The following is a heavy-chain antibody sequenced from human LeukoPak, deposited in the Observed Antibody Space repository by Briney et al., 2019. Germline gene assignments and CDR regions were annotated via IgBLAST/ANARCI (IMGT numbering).Heavy chain of an antibody. Sequence: GGPLRLSCAASGFTFSSYGMHWVRQAPGKGLEWVAFIRYDGSNKYYADSVKGRFTISRDNSKNTLYLQMNSLRAEDTAVYYCAKDWRKNTAIGYGYFDYWGQGTLVTVSS. D-gene: IGHD5-18*01. V-gene: IGHV3-30*02. J-gene: IGHJ4*02. CDR3: AKDWRKNTAIGYGYFDY. CDR1: GFTFSSYG. CDR2: IRYDGSNK.